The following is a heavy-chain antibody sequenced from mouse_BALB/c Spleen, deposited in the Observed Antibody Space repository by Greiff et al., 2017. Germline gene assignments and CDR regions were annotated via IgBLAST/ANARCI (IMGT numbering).Heavy chain of an antibody. CDR3: ARGGVITTVVADFDY. J-gene: IGHJ2*01. D-gene: IGHD1-1*01. Sequence: VQLQQSGPELVKPGASVKMSCKASGYTFTDYYMDWVKQSHGESFEWIGRVNPYNGGTSYNQKFKGKATLTVDKSSSTAYMELNSLTSEDSAVYYCARGGVITTVVADFDYWGQGTTLTVSS. CDR2: VNPYNGGT. V-gene: IGHV1-19*01. CDR1: GYTFTDYY.